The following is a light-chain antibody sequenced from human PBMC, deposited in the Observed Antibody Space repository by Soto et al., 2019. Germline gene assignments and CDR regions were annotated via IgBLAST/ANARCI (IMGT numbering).Light chain of an antibody. V-gene: IGKV1-6*01. CDR2: AAS. J-gene: IGKJ5*01. Sequence: AIQMTQSPSSLSASVGDRVTITCRASQGIRNDLGWYQQKPGKAPKLLIYAASSLQSGVPSRFSGSGSGTDFTLTISSLQPEDFATYYCQHADSFPLITFGQGTRLEI. CDR1: QGIRND. CDR3: QHADSFPLIT.